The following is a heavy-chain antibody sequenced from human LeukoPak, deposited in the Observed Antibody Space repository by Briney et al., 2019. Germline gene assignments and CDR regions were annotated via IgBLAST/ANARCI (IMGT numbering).Heavy chain of an antibody. CDR2: INNSGSS. CDR1: GGSFSGYY. CDR3: ARARGSGYQGWFDP. V-gene: IGHV4-34*01. J-gene: IGHJ5*02. D-gene: IGHD5-12*01. Sequence: PSETLSLTCAVYGGSFSGYYWSWVRQPPGKGKEWVGEINNSGSSNYNPSLKSGGTISVDTSKNQFSLTLSSVTAADTAVYYCARARGSGYQGWFDPWGQGTLVTVSS.